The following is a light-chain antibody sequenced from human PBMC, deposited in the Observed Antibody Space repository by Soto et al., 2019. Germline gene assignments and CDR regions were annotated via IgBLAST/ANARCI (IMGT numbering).Light chain of an antibody. CDR3: QQYNILST. V-gene: IGKV1-9*01. Sequence: IQLTQSPSSLSASVGDRVTITCRASPAIASFLAWYQQKPGTAPKLLIYDAATLQSGVPSRFSGSRSGTEYTLTIGSLQPEDFATYYCQQYNILSTFGQGTKVEIK. CDR1: PAIASF. CDR2: DAA. J-gene: IGKJ1*01.